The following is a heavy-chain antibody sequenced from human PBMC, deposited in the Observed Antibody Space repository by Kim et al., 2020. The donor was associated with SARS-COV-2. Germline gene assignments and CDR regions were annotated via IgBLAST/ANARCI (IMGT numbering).Heavy chain of an antibody. J-gene: IGHJ5*02. Sequence: GESLKISCKGSGYSFTSYWIGWVRQMPGKGLEWMGIIYPGDSDTRYSPSFQGQVTISADKSISTAYLQWSSLKASDTAMYYCARQSYIGSSSWYFRWFDPWGQGTLVTVSS. CDR3: ARQSYIGSSSWYFRWFDP. V-gene: IGHV5-51*01. D-gene: IGHD6-13*01. CDR1: GYSFTSYW. CDR2: IYPGDSDT.